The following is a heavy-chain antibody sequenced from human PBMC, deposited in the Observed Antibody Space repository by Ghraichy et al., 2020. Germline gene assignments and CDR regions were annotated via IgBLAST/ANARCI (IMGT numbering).Heavy chain of an antibody. CDR1: GFTYNKYA. D-gene: IGHD3-9*01. J-gene: IGHJ1*01. V-gene: IGHV3-23*01. Sequence: GESLNISCAASGFTYNKYAMNWVRQAPGKGLEFVSTITKDSDSTFYIDSVKGRFTISRDNSKNSLYLQMNSLRAEDTAVYYCTTNWAKVATGDYWGQGTVVTVSS. CDR3: TTNWAKVATGDY. CDR2: ITKDSDST.